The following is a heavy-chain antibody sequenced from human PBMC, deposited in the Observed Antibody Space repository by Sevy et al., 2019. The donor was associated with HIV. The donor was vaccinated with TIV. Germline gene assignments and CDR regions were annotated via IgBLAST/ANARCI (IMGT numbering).Heavy chain of an antibody. CDR3: ATTKDYYDNSGDPFDY. J-gene: IGHJ4*02. V-gene: IGHV1-24*01. D-gene: IGHD3-22*01. CDR1: GYTLTKLS. Sequence: ASVKVSCKVSGYTLTKLSMHWVRQAPGKGLEWMGSFDPEDGETIHAQRFQGRLSMTEDTSTETAYMELSSLSSEDTAVYYCATTKDYYDNSGDPFDYWGQGSLVTVS. CDR2: FDPEDGET.